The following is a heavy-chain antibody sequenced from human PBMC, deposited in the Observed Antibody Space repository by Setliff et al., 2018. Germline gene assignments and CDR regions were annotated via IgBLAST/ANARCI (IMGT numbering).Heavy chain of an antibody. CDR2: IRGRTDNYAT. Sequence: GESLKISCAASGFSFSGSAVYWVRQASAKGLEWIGRIRGRTDNYATAYAASVRGRFTISRDDSKNTAYLQMNSLKTEDTAVYYCTFARDGYDVFDIGGQGTMVTVS. D-gene: IGHD5-18*01. CDR3: TFARDGYDVFDI. V-gene: IGHV3-73*01. J-gene: IGHJ3*02. CDR1: GFSFSGSA.